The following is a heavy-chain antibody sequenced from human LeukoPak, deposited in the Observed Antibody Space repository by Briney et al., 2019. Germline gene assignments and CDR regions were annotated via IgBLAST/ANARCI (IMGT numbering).Heavy chain of an antibody. CDR1: GFTFSSYS. V-gene: IGHV3-21*01. Sequence: GGSLRLSCAASGFTFSSYSMNWVRQAPGKGLEWVSSISSSSSYIYYADSVKGRFTISRDNTKNSLYLQMNSLRAEDTAVYYCARETAVAGSDVWGKGTTVTISS. CDR3: ARETAVAGSDV. D-gene: IGHD6-19*01. CDR2: ISSSSSYI. J-gene: IGHJ6*04.